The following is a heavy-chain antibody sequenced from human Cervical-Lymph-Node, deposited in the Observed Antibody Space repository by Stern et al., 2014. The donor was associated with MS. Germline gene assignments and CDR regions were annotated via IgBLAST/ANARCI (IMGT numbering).Heavy chain of an antibody. Sequence: VQLVESGGGLVKPGGSLRLSCAASGFSFRYYTMSWVRQDPGKGLEWVSSISSSLTYIYYADSLKGRFTISRDNAKNTLHLLMNSLRADDTAVYFCAREEDNTYNFEHWGQGTLVTVSS. D-gene: IGHD5-18*01. V-gene: IGHV3-21*01. CDR2: ISSSLTYI. J-gene: IGHJ4*02. CDR3: AREEDNTYNFEH. CDR1: GFSFRYYT.